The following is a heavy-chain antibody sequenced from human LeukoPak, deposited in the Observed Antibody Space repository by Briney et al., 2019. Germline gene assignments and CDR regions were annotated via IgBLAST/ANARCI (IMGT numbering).Heavy chain of an antibody. CDR2: INPSGGSA. J-gene: IGHJ4*02. V-gene: IGHV1-46*01. D-gene: IGHD1-26*01. CDR1: GYTFTSYY. Sequence: ASVKVSCKASGYTFTSYYMHWVRQAPGQGLEWMGIINPSGGSASYAQKFQGRVTMTRDTSTSTVYMELSSLRSEDTAVYYCARVELVAGLNSGLDYWGQGTLVTVSS. CDR3: ARVELVAGLNSGLDY.